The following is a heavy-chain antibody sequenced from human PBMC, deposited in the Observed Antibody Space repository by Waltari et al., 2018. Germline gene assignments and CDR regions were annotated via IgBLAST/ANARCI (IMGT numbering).Heavy chain of an antibody. V-gene: IGHV3-21*03. Sequence: EVRLAESGGGLVKPGGSLSLSCTAPGFDFSDYAMNWVRQAPGTGLEWVSSIGGTHSNIFYADSVKGRFTVSRDNAKNSLYLQMDNLRAEDSGLYFCTRDLYGSGGDWFDPWGQGTLVTVSS. CDR1: GFDFSDYA. CDR3: TRDLYGSGGDWFDP. D-gene: IGHD3-10*01. CDR2: IGGTHSNI. J-gene: IGHJ5*02.